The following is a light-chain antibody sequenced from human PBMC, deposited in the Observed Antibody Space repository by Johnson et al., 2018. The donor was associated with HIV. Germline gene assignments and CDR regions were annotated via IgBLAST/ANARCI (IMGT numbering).Light chain of an antibody. CDR1: SSNIGNNY. CDR2: DNH. V-gene: IGLV1-51*01. Sequence: QSVLTQPPSVSAAPGQKVTISCSGSSSNIGNNYVSWYQQVPGTAPKLLIYDNHKRPSGIPDRFSGSKSGPSATLDISGLQPGDEADYYCGTWDSSLSSYVFGTGTKVTVL. J-gene: IGLJ1*01. CDR3: GTWDSSLSSYV.